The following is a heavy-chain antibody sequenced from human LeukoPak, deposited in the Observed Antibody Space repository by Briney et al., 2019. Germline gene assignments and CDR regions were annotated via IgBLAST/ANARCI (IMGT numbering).Heavy chain of an antibody. V-gene: IGHV1-69*05. J-gene: IGHJ3*02. D-gene: IGHD7-27*01. CDR1: GGTFGSYA. Sequence: AASVKVSCKASGGTFGSYAISWVRQAPGQGLEWMGGIIPIFGTANYAQKFQGRVTITTDESTSTAYMELSSLRSEDTAVYYCARGSLPGAHDAFDIWGQGTMVTVSS. CDR2: IIPIFGTA. CDR3: ARGSLPGAHDAFDI.